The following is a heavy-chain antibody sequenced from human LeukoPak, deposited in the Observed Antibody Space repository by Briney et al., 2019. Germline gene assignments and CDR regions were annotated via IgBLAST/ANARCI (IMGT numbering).Heavy chain of an antibody. D-gene: IGHD3-3*01. CDR3: ARRDPNYDLAWFDP. V-gene: IGHV4-59*08. CDR2: IYYSGST. Sequence: SETLSLTCTVSGGSISSYYWSWIRQPPGKGLEWIGYIYYSGSTNYNPSFKSRVTISVDTSKNQFSLKLSSVTAADTAVYYCARRDPNYDLAWFDPWGQGTLVTVSS. CDR1: GGSISSYY. J-gene: IGHJ5*02.